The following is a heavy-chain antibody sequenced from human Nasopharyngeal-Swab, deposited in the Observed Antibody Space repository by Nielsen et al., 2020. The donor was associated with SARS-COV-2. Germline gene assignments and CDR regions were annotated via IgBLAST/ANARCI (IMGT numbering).Heavy chain of an antibody. D-gene: IGHD3-22*01. CDR3: AKADSSGYYDDAFDI. CDR1: GFTFSSYW. J-gene: IGHJ3*02. Sequence: GESLKISCAASGFTFSSYWMSWVRQAPGKGLEWVANIKQDGSEKYYVDSVKGRFTISRDNAKNSLYLQMNSLRAEDTAVYYCAKADSSGYYDDAFDIWGQGTMVTVSS. CDR2: IKQDGSEK. V-gene: IGHV3-7*03.